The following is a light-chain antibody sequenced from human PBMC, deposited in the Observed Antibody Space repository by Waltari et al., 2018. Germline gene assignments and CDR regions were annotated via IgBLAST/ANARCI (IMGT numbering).Light chain of an antibody. CDR2: KVS. V-gene: IGKV2-30*02. CDR1: QSLVHSDGYTD. CDR3: MQGTHWPWT. Sequence: SQSLVHSDGYTDLNWFHQRPGQSPRRLFYKVSKRDSGVPDRFSGSGSGTDFTLEISRVEAEDVGLYYCMQGTHWPWTFGQGTKVDIK. J-gene: IGKJ1*01.